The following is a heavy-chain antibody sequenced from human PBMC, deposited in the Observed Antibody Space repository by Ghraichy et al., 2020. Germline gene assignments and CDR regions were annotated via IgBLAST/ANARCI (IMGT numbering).Heavy chain of an antibody. CDR3: ARLPLPRRAAVGDWYLDL. Sequence: GGSLRLSCAASGFMFSSYWVTWVRQAPGKGLEWVANIKRDGGEKNYVGSVKGRFTISRDNAKNSLYLQMNSLRAEDTAVYYCARLPLPRRAAVGDWYLDLWGRGTLVTVSS. V-gene: IGHV3-7*03. D-gene: IGHD6-13*01. CDR1: GFMFSSYW. J-gene: IGHJ2*01. CDR2: IKRDGGEK.